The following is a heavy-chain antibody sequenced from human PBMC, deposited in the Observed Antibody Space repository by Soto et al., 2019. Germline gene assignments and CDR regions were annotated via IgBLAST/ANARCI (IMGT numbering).Heavy chain of an antibody. D-gene: IGHD3-9*01. V-gene: IGHV3-13*01. CDR2: IGTAGDT. CDR1: GFTFSSYD. J-gene: IGHJ6*02. CDR3: ARGLEHYDILTGPYYYGMDV. Sequence: PGGSLRLSCAASGFTFSSYDMHWVRQATGKGLEWVSAIGTAGDTYYPGSVKGRFTISRENAKNSLYLQMNSLRAGGTAVYYCARGLEHYDILTGPYYYGMDVWGQGTTVTVSS.